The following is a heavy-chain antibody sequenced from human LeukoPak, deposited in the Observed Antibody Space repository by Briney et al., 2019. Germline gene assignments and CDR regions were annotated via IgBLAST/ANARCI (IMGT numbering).Heavy chain of an antibody. V-gene: IGHV4-4*02. D-gene: IGHD6-13*01. CDR1: GGSISSSNW. CDR3: ARRGLAAAGNFDY. J-gene: IGHJ4*02. CDR2: IYHSGST. Sequence: SGTLSLTCAVSGGSISSSNWWSWVRQPPGKGLEWIGEIYHSGSTNYNPSLKSRVTISVDKSKNQFSLKLSPVTAADTAVYYCARRGLAAAGNFDYWGQGTLVTVSS.